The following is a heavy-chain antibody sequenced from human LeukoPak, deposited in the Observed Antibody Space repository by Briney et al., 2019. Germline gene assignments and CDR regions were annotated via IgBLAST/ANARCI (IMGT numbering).Heavy chain of an antibody. CDR2: IKQDGSEK. CDR3: ARVGPVVPDY. Sequence: ETLSLTCTVSGGSISSYYWSWVRQAPGKGLEWVANIKQDGSEKYYVDSVKGRFTISRDNAKNSLYLQMNSLRAEDTAVYYCARVGPVVPDYWGQGTLVTVSS. J-gene: IGHJ4*02. CDR1: GGSISSYY. V-gene: IGHV3-7*01. D-gene: IGHD2-21*01.